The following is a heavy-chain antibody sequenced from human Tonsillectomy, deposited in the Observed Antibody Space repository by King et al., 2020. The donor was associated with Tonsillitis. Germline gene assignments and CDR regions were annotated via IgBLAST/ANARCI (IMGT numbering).Heavy chain of an antibody. J-gene: IGHJ4*02. D-gene: IGHD1-26*01. CDR1: NFTFTNAW. V-gene: IGHV3-15*07. CDR2: IKRKTDGGTT. Sequence: VQLVESGGGLVKPGGSLRLSCVVSNFTFTNAWMNWVRQAPGKGLEWVGRIKRKTDGGTTDYAAPVKGRFTISRDDSKNTLFLQMNSLKTEDTAVYYCTTEGGWEQPWDYWGQGTLVTVSS. CDR3: TTEGGWEQPWDY.